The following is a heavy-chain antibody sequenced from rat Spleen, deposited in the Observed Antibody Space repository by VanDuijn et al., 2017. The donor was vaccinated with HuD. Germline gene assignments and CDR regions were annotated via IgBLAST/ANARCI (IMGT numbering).Heavy chain of an antibody. J-gene: IGHJ4*01. CDR1: GFSFSNHY. CDR3: TRLGDTHYGYNPLDA. Sequence: EVLLVESGGGLVLPGRSLKLSCAASGFSFSNHYMAWVRQAPQKGLEWVATISTSGSNTFYPDSVKGRFTISRDNAKSSLYLQMSSLKSEDTATYYCTRLGDTHYGYNPLDAWGQGASVTVSS. CDR2: ISTSGSNT. D-gene: IGHD1-9*01. V-gene: IGHV5-25*01.